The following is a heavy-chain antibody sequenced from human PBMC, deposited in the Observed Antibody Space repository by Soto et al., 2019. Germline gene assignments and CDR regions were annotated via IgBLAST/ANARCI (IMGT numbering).Heavy chain of an antibody. CDR1: GDSVSSNSAA. CDR3: ARERRYDFWSGYGVDAFDI. CDR2: TYYRSKWYN. Sequence: SQTLSLTCAISGDSVSSNSAAWNWIRQSPSRGLEWLGRTYYRSKWYNDYAVSVKSRITINPDTSKNQFSLQLNSVAAADTAVYYCARERRYDFWSGYGVDAFDIWGQGTMVTVSS. J-gene: IGHJ3*02. V-gene: IGHV6-1*01. D-gene: IGHD3-3*01.